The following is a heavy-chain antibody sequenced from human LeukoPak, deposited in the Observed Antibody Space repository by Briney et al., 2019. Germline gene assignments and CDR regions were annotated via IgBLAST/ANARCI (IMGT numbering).Heavy chain of an antibody. CDR1: GFTFSSYA. CDR2: SGSGGDT. D-gene: IGHD6-13*01. CDR3: AKYPASGGYFDY. Sequence: GGSLRLSCAASGFTFSSYAMNWVRQAPGKGLEWVSISGSGGDTYYADSVKGRFTISRDNSKNTLYLQMNSLRAEDTAVFYCAKYPASGGYFDYWGQGTLVTVSS. J-gene: IGHJ4*02. V-gene: IGHV3-23*01.